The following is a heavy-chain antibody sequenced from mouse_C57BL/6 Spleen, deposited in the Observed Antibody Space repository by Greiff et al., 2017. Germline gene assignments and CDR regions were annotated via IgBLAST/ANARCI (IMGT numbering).Heavy chain of an antibody. Sequence: DVKLVESGGGLVKPGGSLKLSCAASGFTFSSYTMSWVRQTPEKRLEWVATISGGGGNTYYPDSVKGRFTISRDNAKNTLYLQMSSLRSEDTALYYCAKAGLGRFAYWGQGTLVTVSA. CDR2: ISGGGGNT. V-gene: IGHV5-9*01. D-gene: IGHD4-1*01. J-gene: IGHJ3*01. CDR1: GFTFSSYT. CDR3: AKAGLGRFAY.